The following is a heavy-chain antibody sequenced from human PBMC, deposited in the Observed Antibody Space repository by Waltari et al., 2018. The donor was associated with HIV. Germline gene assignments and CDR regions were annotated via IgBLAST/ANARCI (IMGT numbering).Heavy chain of an antibody. CDR3: ARARGEYGSGWYYYYYYGMDV. V-gene: IGHV1-46*01. CDR1: GYTFTSYY. CDR2: INPSGGST. J-gene: IGHJ6*02. D-gene: IGHD3-10*01. Sequence: QVQLVQSGAEVKKPGASVKVSCKASGYTFTSYYMHWVRQAHGPGTEWMGIINPSGGSTSYAQKFQGRVTMTRDTSTSTVYMELSSLRSEDTAVYYCARARGEYGSGWYYYYYYGMDVWGQGTTVTVSS.